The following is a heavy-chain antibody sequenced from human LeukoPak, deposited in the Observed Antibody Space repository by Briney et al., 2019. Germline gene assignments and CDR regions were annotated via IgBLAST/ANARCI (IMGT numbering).Heavy chain of an antibody. CDR3: ARGLHFTMVRGGTTNYYYGMDV. D-gene: IGHD3-10*01. CDR1: GGTFSSYA. CDR2: IIPILGIA. J-gene: IGHJ6*02. V-gene: IGHV1-69*04. Sequence: SVKVSCKASGGTFSSYAISWVRQAPGQGLEWMGRIIPILGIANYAQKFQGRVTITADKSTSTAYMELSSLRSEDTAVYYCARGLHFTMVRGGTTNYYYGMDVWGQGTSVTVSS.